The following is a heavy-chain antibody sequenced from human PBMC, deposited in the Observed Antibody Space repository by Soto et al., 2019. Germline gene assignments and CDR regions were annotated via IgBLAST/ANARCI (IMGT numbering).Heavy chain of an antibody. J-gene: IGHJ5*02. CDR1: GYSFNSHW. CDR2: IDPSGSYT. V-gene: IGHV5-10-1*01. D-gene: IGHD1-7*01. Sequence: GESLKISCKGSGYSFNSHWITWVRQMPGKGLEWMGRIDPSGSYTKYSPSFQGHVTISADKSISTAYLQWSSLKASDTAMYYCARHPNYERFDPWGQGTLVTVSS. CDR3: ARHPNYERFDP.